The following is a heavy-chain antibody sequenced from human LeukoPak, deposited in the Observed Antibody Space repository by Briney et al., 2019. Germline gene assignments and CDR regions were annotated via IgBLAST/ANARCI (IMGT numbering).Heavy chain of an antibody. Sequence: GGSLRLSCAASGFTFSSYEMNWVRQAPGKGLEWVSYISSSGSTIYYADSVKGRFTISRDNAKNSLYLQMNSLRAEDTAVYYCARGCSGGSCPGDYWGQGTLVTVSS. CDR3: ARGCSGGSCPGDY. D-gene: IGHD2-15*01. CDR1: GFTFSSYE. CDR2: ISSSGSTI. J-gene: IGHJ4*02. V-gene: IGHV3-48*03.